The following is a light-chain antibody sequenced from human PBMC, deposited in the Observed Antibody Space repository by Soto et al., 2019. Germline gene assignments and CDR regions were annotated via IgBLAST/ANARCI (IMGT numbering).Light chain of an antibody. V-gene: IGLV2-23*01. J-gene: IGLJ7*01. Sequence: QSALTQPASVSGSPGQSITISCTGTSSDVGSRNLVSWYQQYPGKAPKVIIFGASKRPSGVSNRFSGSKSGNTASLTISGLQAEDEADYYCCSNAAGSTYVFGSGTQLTVL. CDR3: CSNAAGSTYV. CDR2: GAS. CDR1: SSDVGSRNL.